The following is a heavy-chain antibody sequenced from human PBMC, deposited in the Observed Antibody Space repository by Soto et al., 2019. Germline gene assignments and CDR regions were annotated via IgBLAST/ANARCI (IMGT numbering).Heavy chain of an antibody. CDR2: IWNNGRT. CDR1: GFTVTNNH. D-gene: IGHD2-21*02. V-gene: IGHV3-53*01. J-gene: IGHJ4*02. Sequence: EVQVVESGGGLTQPGGSLRLSCAVSGFTVTNNHVTWVRQSTGKGLECVSVIWNNGRTSYADSVKGRFTISRDNSKNTVYLRMRSLGAEDTAMDDCTGFGGNSVWGQGTLVSFSS. CDR3: TGFGGNSV.